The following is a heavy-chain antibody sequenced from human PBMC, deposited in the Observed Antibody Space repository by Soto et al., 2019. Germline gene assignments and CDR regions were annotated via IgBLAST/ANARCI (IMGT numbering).Heavy chain of an antibody. J-gene: IGHJ5*02. CDR2: ISYGEGTE. V-gene: IGHV3-30*18. CDR1: GFDFSTYG. D-gene: IGHD2-15*01. Sequence: QVHLVESGGGVFQPGRSLRLSCAASGFDFSTYGMHWVRQAPGKGLEWVASISYGEGTEYYADSVKVRFIISRDNSKKMVYLQTDKLRPEDTAVYYCAKDSSILEAASGGWFAPWGQGTLVTVS. CDR3: AKDSSILEAASGGWFAP.